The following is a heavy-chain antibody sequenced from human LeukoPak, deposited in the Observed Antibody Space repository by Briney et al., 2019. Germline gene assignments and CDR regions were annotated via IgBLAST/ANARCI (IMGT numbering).Heavy chain of an antibody. D-gene: IGHD1-26*01. CDR3: ARAGGVVGATTWNY. Sequence: SETLSLTCTVSGGSISSSSYYWGWIRQPPGKGLEWIGSIYYSGSTYYNPSLKSRVTISVDTSKNQFSLKLSSVTAADTAVYYCARAGGVVGATTWNYWGQGTLVTVSS. CDR2: IYYSGST. V-gene: IGHV4-39*01. CDR1: GGSISSSSYY. J-gene: IGHJ4*02.